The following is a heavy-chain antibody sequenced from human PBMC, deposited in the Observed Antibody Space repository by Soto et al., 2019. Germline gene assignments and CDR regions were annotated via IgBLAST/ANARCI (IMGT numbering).Heavy chain of an antibody. J-gene: IGHJ4*02. D-gene: IGHD3-22*01. V-gene: IGHV5-10-1*01. CDR1: GYSFAGYW. Sequence: GESLKISCKGSGYSFAGYWITWVRQKPGKGLEWMGRIDPSDSQTYYSPSFRGHVTISVAKSITTVFLQWSSLRASDTAMYYCARQIYDSDTGPNFQYYFDSWGQGTPVTVS. CDR3: ARQIYDSDTGPNFQYYFDS. CDR2: IDPSDSQT.